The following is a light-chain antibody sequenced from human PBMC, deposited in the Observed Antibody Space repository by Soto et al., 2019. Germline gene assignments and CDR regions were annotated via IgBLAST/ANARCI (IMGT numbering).Light chain of an antibody. CDR1: SSDIAYYKY. CDR3: SSYAGSNNFV. J-gene: IGLJ1*01. V-gene: IGLV2-8*01. CDR2: EVS. Sequence: QSVLTQPPSASGSPGQSVTISCTGTSSDIAYYKYVSWYQQHPGKAPKLILYEVSERPSGVPDRFSGSKSGNTASLTVSGLQAEDEAIYYCSSYAGSNNFVFGTGTKVTLL.